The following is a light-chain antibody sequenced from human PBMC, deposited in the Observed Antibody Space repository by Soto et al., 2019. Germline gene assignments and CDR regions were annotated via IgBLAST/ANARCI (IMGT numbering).Light chain of an antibody. J-gene: IGLJ3*02. CDR1: TGAVTSSHY. V-gene: IGLV7-46*01. Sequence: QAVVTQEPSLTVSPGGTVTLTCGSSTGAVTSSHYPYWFQHKPGQAPRALIYDTSNKHSWTPARFSGSLLGGKPALILSGAQPEDEADYYCSLSYSDVRVFGGGTKLTVL. CDR2: DTS. CDR3: SLSYSDVRV.